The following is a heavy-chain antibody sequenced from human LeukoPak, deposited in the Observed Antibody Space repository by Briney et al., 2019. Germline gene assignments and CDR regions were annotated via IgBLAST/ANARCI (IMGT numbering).Heavy chain of an antibody. D-gene: IGHD3-10*01. CDR2: INSDGSST. CDR1: GFTFSSYW. Sequence: GGSLRLSCAASGFTFSSYWMHWVRHAPGKGLVWVSRINSDGSSTSYADSVKGRFTISRDNAKNTLYLQMNSLRAEDTAVYYCAREPRFGEWLEAFDIWGQGTMVTVSS. V-gene: IGHV3-74*01. J-gene: IGHJ3*02. CDR3: AREPRFGEWLEAFDI.